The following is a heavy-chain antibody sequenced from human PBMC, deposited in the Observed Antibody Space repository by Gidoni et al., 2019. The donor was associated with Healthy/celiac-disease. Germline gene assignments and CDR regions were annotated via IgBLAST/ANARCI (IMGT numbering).Heavy chain of an antibody. V-gene: IGHV3-74*01. CDR2: ITSDGSST. J-gene: IGHJ4*02. CDR3: ARGRGWTDY. Sequence: EVQLVESGGGLVQPGGSLRISCAASGFTFSSYWIHWVRPAPGKWLVWVSRITSDGSSTSYAYSVKGRFTISSDNAKTTLYLQMNSLRAEDTAVYYCARGRGWTDYWGQGTLVTVSS. CDR1: GFTFSSYW. D-gene: IGHD6-19*01.